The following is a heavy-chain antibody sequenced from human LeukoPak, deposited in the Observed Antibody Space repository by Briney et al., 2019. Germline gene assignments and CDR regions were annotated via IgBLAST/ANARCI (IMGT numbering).Heavy chain of an antibody. CDR1: GFTFSSYG. CDR3: ARDSSSSWFFDY. V-gene: IGHV3-33*01. J-gene: IGHJ4*02. D-gene: IGHD6-13*01. CDR2: IWYDGSNK. Sequence: PGRSLRLSCAASGFTFSSYGMHWVRQAPGKGLEWVAVIWYDGSNKYYADSVKGRFTISRDNSKNTLYLQMNSLRAEDTAVYYCARDSSSSWFFDYWGQGTLVTVSS.